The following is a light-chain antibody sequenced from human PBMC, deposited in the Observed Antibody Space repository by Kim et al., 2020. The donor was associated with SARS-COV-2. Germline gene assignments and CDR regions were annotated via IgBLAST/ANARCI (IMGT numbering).Light chain of an antibody. CDR2: GKN. CDR3: NSRDSSGNHVV. J-gene: IGLJ2*01. V-gene: IGLV3-19*01. Sequence: SSELTHDPAVSVALGQTVRITCQGDSLRSYYASWYQQKPGQAPVLVIYGKNNRPSGIPDRFSGSSSGNTASLTITGAQAEDEADYYCNSRDSSGNHVVFVGGTKLTVL. CDR1: SLRSYY.